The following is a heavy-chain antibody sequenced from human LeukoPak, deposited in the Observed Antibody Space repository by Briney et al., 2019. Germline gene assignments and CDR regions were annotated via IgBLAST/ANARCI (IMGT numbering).Heavy chain of an antibody. Sequence: SLRLSCAASGFTFDDYAMHWVRQAPGKGLEWVSGISWNSGSIGYADSVKGRFTISRDNAKNSLYLQMNSLRAEDTALYYCAKSVAAAGGPLDYYYGMDVWGQGTTVTVSS. CDR1: GFTFDDYA. V-gene: IGHV3-9*01. J-gene: IGHJ6*02. CDR3: AKSVAAAGGPLDYYYGMDV. CDR2: ISWNSGSI. D-gene: IGHD6-13*01.